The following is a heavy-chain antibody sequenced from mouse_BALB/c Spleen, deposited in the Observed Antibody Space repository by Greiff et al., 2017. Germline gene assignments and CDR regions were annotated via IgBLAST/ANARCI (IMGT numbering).Heavy chain of an antibody. Sequence: EVMLVESGGGLVQPGGSLRLSCATSGFTFTDYYMSWVRQPPGKALEWLGFIRNKANGYTTEYSASVKGRFTISRDNSQSILYLQMNTLRAEDSATYYCARAGYRYDAYYFDYWGQGTTLTVSS. CDR2: IRNKANGYTT. CDR1: GFTFTDYY. J-gene: IGHJ2*01. V-gene: IGHV7-3*02. D-gene: IGHD2-14*01. CDR3: ARAGYRYDAYYFDY.